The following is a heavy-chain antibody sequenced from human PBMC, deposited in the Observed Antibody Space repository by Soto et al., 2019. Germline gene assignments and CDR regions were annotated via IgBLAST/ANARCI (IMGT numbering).Heavy chain of an antibody. CDR1: GGTFSSYA. Sequence: GASVKVSCKASGGTFSSYAISWVRQAPGQGLEWMGGIIPILGTANYAQKFQGRVTITADESTSTAYMELSSLRSEDTAVYYCARALASGWYSENVGSLHPWGEGAMATVSS. CDR2: IIPILGTA. V-gene: IGHV1-69*13. D-gene: IGHD6-19*01. J-gene: IGHJ5*02. CDR3: ARALASGWYSENVGSLHP.